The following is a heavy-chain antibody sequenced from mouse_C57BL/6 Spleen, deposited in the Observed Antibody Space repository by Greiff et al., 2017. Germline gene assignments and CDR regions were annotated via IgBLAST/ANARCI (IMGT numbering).Heavy chain of an antibody. CDR2: IHPNSGST. J-gene: IGHJ4*01. V-gene: IGHV1-64*01. CDR3: ARSYYYGSRPVAMDY. CDR1: GYTFTSYW. D-gene: IGHD1-1*01. Sequence: QVQLQQPGAELVKPGASVKLSCKASGYTFTSYWMHWVKQRPGQGLEWIGMIHPNSGSTNYNEKFKSKATLTVAKSSSTAYMQLSSLTSEDSAVYYCARSYYYGSRPVAMDYGGQGTSVTVSS.